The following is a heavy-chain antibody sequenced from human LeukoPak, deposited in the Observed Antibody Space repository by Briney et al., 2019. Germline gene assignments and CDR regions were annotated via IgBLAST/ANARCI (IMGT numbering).Heavy chain of an antibody. CDR3: ATDSDYGKSDFDY. Sequence: ASVKVSCKVSGYTLTELSMHWVRQAPGKGLEWIGGFDPEDGETIYAQKFQGRVTMTEDTSTDTAYMELSSLRSEDTAVYYCATDSDYGKSDFDYWGQGTLVTVSS. V-gene: IGHV1-24*01. CDR1: GYTLTELS. CDR2: FDPEDGET. J-gene: IGHJ4*02. D-gene: IGHD4-17*01.